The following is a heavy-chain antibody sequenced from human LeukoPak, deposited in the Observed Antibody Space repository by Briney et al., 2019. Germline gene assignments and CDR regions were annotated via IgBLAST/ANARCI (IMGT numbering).Heavy chain of an antibody. CDR3: SLRRRGRFDP. V-gene: IGHV4-34*01. Sequence: PSETLSLTCAVYGGSFSGYYWSWIRQPPGKGLEWIGEINHSGSTNYNPSLKSRVTISVDTSKNQFSPKLSSVTAADTAVYYCSLRRRGRFDPWGQGTLVTVSS. D-gene: IGHD3-9*01. CDR1: GGSFSGYY. CDR2: INHSGST. J-gene: IGHJ5*02.